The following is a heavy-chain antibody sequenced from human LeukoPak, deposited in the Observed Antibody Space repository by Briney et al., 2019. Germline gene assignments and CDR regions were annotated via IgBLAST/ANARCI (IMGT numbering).Heavy chain of an antibody. V-gene: IGHV3-21*04. D-gene: IGHD5-24*01. J-gene: IGHJ4*02. Sequence: GGSLRLSCAASGFTFSSYSMNWVRQAPGEGLEWVSSISSSSSYIYYADSVKGRFTISRDNAKNSLYLQMNSLRVEDTAVYYCAKEGRSLQTYWGQGTLVTVSS. CDR1: GFTFSSYS. CDR2: ISSSSSYI. CDR3: AKEGRSLQTY.